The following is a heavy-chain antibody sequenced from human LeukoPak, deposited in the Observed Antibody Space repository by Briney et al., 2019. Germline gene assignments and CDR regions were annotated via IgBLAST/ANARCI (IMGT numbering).Heavy chain of an antibody. Sequence: GGSLRLSCAASGFTFDDYAMHWVRQAPGKGLEWVSGISWNSGSIGYADSVKGRFTISRDNAKNSLYLQMNSLRAEDTALYYCAKDWDGSSSSPYYMDVWGKGTTVTVSS. CDR2: ISWNSGSI. D-gene: IGHD6-6*01. CDR1: GFTFDDYA. J-gene: IGHJ6*03. V-gene: IGHV3-9*01. CDR3: AKDWDGSSSSPYYMDV.